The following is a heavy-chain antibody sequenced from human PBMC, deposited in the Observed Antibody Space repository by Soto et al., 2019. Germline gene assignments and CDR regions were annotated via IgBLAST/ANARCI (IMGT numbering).Heavy chain of an antibody. Sequence: GGSLRLSCAASGFTFSSYSMNWVRQAPGKGLEWVSSISSSSSYIYYADSVKGRFTISRDNAKNSLYLQMNSLRAEDTAVYYCARDWSYDFWSGYYTERHRYYYYGMDVWGQGTTVTVSS. CDR2: ISSSSSYI. V-gene: IGHV3-21*01. D-gene: IGHD3-3*01. CDR3: ARDWSYDFWSGYYTERHRYYYYGMDV. CDR1: GFTFSSYS. J-gene: IGHJ6*02.